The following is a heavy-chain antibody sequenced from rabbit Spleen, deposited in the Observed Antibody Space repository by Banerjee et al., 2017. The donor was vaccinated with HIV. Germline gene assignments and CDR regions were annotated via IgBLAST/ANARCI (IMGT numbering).Heavy chain of an antibody. J-gene: IGHJ3*01. D-gene: IGHD1-1*01. CDR3: ARYSSSSFSSYGMDL. V-gene: IGHV1S45*01. CDR1: GFSFSGSYY. CDR2: IDTGFGDTA. Sequence: QEQLEESGGGLVQPEGSLTLACTASGFSFSGSYYMCWVRQAPGKGLEWIACIDTGFGDTAYYASWAKGRFTISKASSTTVTLQMTSLTAADTATYFCARYSSSSFSSYGMDLWGQGTLVTVS.